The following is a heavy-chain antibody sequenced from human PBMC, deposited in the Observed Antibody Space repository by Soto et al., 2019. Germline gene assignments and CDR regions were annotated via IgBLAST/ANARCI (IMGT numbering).Heavy chain of an antibody. CDR2: IYYSGRT. CDR3: ARQRTTVVTQAYFDH. CDR1: GESISSSSYY. V-gene: IGHV4-39*01. Sequence: SEALSLTCIVSGESISSSSYYWGWIRQPPGKGLEWIGSIYYSGRTYYNPSFKSRVTISIDPSTNEFSLKLSSETATDTDVYYCARQRTTVVTQAYFDHWGQGALVTVSS. J-gene: IGHJ4*02. D-gene: IGHD2-21*02.